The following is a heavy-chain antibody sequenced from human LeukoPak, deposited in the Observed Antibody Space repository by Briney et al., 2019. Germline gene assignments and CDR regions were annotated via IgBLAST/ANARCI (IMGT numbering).Heavy chain of an antibody. Sequence: GASLKISCKGSGYSFTSYWIGWVREMLGQGLEWMGIIYPGDSDTRYSPSFQGQVTISADKSISTAYLQWSSLKASDTAMYYCARLRTGLSYDSSGYHPFGYWGQGTLVTVSS. J-gene: IGHJ4*02. CDR2: IYPGDSDT. V-gene: IGHV5-51*01. CDR3: ARLRTGLSYDSSGYHPFGY. D-gene: IGHD3-22*01. CDR1: GYSFTSYW.